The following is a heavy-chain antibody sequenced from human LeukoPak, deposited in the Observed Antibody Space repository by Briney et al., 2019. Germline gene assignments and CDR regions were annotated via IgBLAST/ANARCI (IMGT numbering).Heavy chain of an antibody. V-gene: IGHV4-4*09. CDR1: GGSISSYY. Sequence: SETLSLTCTVSGGSISSYYWSWIRQPPGKGLEWIGYIYTSGSTNYNPSLKSRVTISVDTSKNQFSLKLSSVTAADTAVYYCATSSGYYPGPLWYFDLWGRGTLVTVSS. D-gene: IGHD3-22*01. CDR3: ATSSGYYPGPLWYFDL. CDR2: IYTSGST. J-gene: IGHJ2*01.